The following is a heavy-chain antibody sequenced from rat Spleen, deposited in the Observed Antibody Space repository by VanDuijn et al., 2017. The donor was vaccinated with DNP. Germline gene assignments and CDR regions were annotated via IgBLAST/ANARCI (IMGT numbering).Heavy chain of an antibody. CDR1: GFTFSDYY. D-gene: IGHD1-12*02. CDR2: ISYDGGSS. V-gene: IGHV5-22*01. CDR3: VRPHHYAGSYPRY. J-gene: IGHJ2*01. Sequence: EVQLVASGGGFVQPGRSLKLSCAASGFTFSDYYMAWVRQTPTKGLEWVAYISYDGGSSNYGDSVKGRFTISRENAKSTLYLQMNSLRSEDKATYYCVRPHHYAGSYPRYWGQGVMVTVSS.